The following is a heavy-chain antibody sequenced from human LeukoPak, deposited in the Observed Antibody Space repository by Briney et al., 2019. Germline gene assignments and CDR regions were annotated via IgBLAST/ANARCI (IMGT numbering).Heavy chain of an antibody. Sequence: PGGSLRLSCAASGFTFSTFAMIWVRQPPGKGLEWVSSIFPSCGEIHYADSVRGRFTISRDNSKSTLSLKMNSLRAEDTAIYYCATYRQVLLPFESWGQGTLVTVSS. CDR2: IFPSCGEI. J-gene: IGHJ4*02. D-gene: IGHD2-8*02. CDR3: ATYRQVLLPFES. CDR1: GFTFSTFA. V-gene: IGHV3-23*01.